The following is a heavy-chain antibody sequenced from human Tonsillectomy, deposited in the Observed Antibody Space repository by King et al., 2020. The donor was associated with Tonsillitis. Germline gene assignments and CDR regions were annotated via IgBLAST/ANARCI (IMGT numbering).Heavy chain of an antibody. V-gene: IGHV4-59*01. Sequence: QLQESGPGLVKPSETMSLTCTVSDDSISVYYWSWIRQPPGKGVEWIGYIYYSGTTNNNPSLKSRVTISVDASKNQFPLKLSSVTAADTAVYYCARGSYYYDSSGADFWFDPWGQGTLVTVSS. CDR3: ARGSYYYDSSGADFWFDP. CDR1: DDSISVYY. CDR2: IYYSGTT. D-gene: IGHD3-22*01. J-gene: IGHJ5*02.